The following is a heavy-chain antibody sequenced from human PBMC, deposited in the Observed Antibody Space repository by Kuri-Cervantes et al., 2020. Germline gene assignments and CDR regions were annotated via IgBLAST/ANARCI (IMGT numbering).Heavy chain of an antibody. CDR3: ARDRLGRYCSSTSCPGYGMDV. CDR1: GDSVSRNSAA. CDR2: TYYRSKWYN. D-gene: IGHD2-2*01. Sequence: SQTLSLPCAISGDSVSRNSAAWNWIRQSPSIGLEWQGRTYYRSKWYNDYAVSVKSRITINPDTSKNQSSLQLNSVTPEDTAVYYCARDRLGRYCSSTSCPGYGMDVWGQGTTVTVSS. J-gene: IGHJ6*02. V-gene: IGHV6-1*01.